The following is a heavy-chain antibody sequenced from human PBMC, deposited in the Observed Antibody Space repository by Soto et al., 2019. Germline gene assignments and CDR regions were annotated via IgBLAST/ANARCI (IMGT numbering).Heavy chain of an antibody. Sequence: SETLSLTCTVSGGSISSSSYYWGWIRQPPGKGLEWIGSIYYSGSTYYNPSLKSRVTISVDTSKNQFSLKLSSVTAADTAVYYCARQPIRYNWNDGYFDYRGQGTLVTVSS. CDR1: GGSISSSSYY. V-gene: IGHV4-39*01. CDR3: ARQPIRYNWNDGYFDY. CDR2: IYYSGST. J-gene: IGHJ4*02. D-gene: IGHD1-20*01.